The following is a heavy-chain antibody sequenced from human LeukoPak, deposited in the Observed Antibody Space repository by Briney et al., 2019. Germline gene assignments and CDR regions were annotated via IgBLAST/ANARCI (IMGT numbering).Heavy chain of an antibody. V-gene: IGHV4-39*01. J-gene: IGHJ4*02. CDR2: IYYSGST. CDR3: ARGGFLPDY. Sequence: WIRQPPGKGLEWIGSIYYSGSTYYNPSLKSRVTISVDTSKNQFSLKLSSVTAADTAVYYCARGGFLPDYWGQGTLVTVSS. D-gene: IGHD3-10*01.